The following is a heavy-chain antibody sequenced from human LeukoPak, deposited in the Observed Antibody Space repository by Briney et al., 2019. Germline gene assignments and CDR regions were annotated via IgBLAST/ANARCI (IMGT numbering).Heavy chain of an antibody. D-gene: IGHD2-8*01. CDR2: VDREDGET. CDR1: GYNCTNYY. V-gene: IGHV1-69-2*01. Sequence: ASVKVSCKVSGYNCTNYYMHWVQQAPGKGLQWMGLVDREDGETIYAEKFQGRVTIAADTSTDTAYMELSSLRSEDTAVYYCALTNLPGAFDIWGQGTMVTVSS. J-gene: IGHJ3*02. CDR3: ALTNLPGAFDI.